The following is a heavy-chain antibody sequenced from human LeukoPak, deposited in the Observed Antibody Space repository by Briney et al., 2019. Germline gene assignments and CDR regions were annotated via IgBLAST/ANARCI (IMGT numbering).Heavy chain of an antibody. CDR2: INPNSGGT. V-gene: IGHV1-2*02. J-gene: IGHJ3*02. CDR3: ARAGSGSYYVAGAFDI. Sequence: ASVKVSCKASGYTFTGYYMHWVRQAPGQGLEWMGWINPNSGGTNYAQKFQGRVTMTRDTSISTAYMELSRLRSDDTAVCYCARAGSGSYYVAGAFDIWGQGTMVTVSS. CDR1: GYTFTGYY. D-gene: IGHD1-26*01.